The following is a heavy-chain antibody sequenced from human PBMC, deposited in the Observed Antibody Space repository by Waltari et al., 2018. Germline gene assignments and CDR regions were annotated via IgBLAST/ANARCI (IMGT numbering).Heavy chain of an antibody. Sequence: EVQLVESGAGLVQPGWSLRLSFAASVLTFKCYTMNWVRQAPGKGLEWVSSITSGSSTTYYADSVKGRFTISRDNAKNSLYLQMNSLRAEDTAVYYCVGRTYLAFWGQGTLVTVSS. CDR1: VLTFKCYT. CDR3: VGRTYLAF. CDR2: ITSGSSTT. J-gene: IGHJ4*02. V-gene: IGHV3-48*04.